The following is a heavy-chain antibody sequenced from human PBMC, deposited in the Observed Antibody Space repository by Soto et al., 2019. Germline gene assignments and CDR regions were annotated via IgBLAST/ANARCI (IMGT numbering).Heavy chain of an antibody. V-gene: IGHV3-74*01. CDR1: GVTFTRDS. CDR3: ARSHYFDSGTYACDV. J-gene: IGHJ3*01. D-gene: IGHD3-10*01. CDR2: INSGGSTT. Sequence: GSLRLSCGASGVTFTRDSMNWVRQAPWKGLEWVSRINSGGSTTNYADSVKGRFTISRDNAKNTLYLQMNSLRAEDTAVYFCARSHYFDSGTYACDVWGQGTLVTVS.